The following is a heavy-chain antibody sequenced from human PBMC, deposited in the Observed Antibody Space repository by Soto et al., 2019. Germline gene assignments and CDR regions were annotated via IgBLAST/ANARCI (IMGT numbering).Heavy chain of an antibody. CDR1: GGTFSSYA. CDR2: IIPIFGTA. Sequence: GASVKVSCKASGGTFSSYAISWVRQALGQGLEWMGGIIPIFGTANYAQKFQGRVTITADESTSTAYMELSSLRSEDTAVYYCALDSGSYPGRAFDIWGQGTMVTVSS. V-gene: IGHV1-69*13. D-gene: IGHD1-26*01. J-gene: IGHJ3*02. CDR3: ALDSGSYPGRAFDI.